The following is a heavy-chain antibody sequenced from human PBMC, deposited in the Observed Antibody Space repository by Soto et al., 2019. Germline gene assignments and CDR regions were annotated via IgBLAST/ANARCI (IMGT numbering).Heavy chain of an antibody. CDR1: GYTFTGYY. CDR3: ARDHVDSYYYVLPGGY. V-gene: IGHV1-2*02. CDR2: INPNSGAT. J-gene: IGHJ4*02. D-gene: IGHD3-10*02. Sequence: QVQLVQSGAEVKKPGASVKVSCKASGYTFTGYYMHWVRQAPGQGLEWMGWINPNSGATNYAQKFQGRVTMTRDTSIRTAYMELSRLTSDDTAVYYCARDHVDSYYYVLPGGYWGQGTLGTVSS.